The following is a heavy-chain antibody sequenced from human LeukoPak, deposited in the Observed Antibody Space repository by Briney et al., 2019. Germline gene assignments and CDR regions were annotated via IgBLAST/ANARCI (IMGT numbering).Heavy chain of an antibody. D-gene: IGHD3-10*01. V-gene: IGHV3-30*02. CDR1: GVTCCTFG. J-gene: IGHJ4*01. CDR3: AKDHGVVGSYDY. Sequence: GGSLRLSCAAPGVTCCTFGMKWVRQAPDKGLEWVAFIQYDDSIEYYADSVKGRFTISRDNSKNTLYLQMNSLRGDETTVYYCAKDHGVVGSYDYWGHGTLVTVSS. CDR2: IQYDDSIE.